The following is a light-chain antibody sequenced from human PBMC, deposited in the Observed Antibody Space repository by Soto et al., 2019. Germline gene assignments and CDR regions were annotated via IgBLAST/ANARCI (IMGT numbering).Light chain of an antibody. CDR3: HQRSVWPLT. J-gene: IGKJ4*01. CDR2: DAS. CDR1: QSVSSY. V-gene: IGKV3-11*01. Sequence: EIVLTQSPATLSLSPGERATLSCRASQSVSSYLTWYQQKPGQAPRLLMYDASNRATGIPARFSGSGSGTDFTLTISSLEPEDFAVYFCHQRSVWPLTFGGGTKVEIK.